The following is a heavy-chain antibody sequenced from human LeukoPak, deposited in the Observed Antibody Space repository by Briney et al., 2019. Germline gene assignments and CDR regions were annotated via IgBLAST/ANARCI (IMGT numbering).Heavy chain of an antibody. CDR3: ATGPRADYYDSSGYYPFDY. J-gene: IGHJ4*02. Sequence: ASVKVSCKVSGYTLTELSMHWVRQAPGKGLEWMGGFDPEDGETIYAQKFQGRVTMTEDTSTDTAYMELSSLRSEDTAVYHCATGPRADYYDSSGYYPFDYWGQGTLVTVSS. V-gene: IGHV1-24*01. CDR1: GYTLTELS. CDR2: FDPEDGET. D-gene: IGHD3-22*01.